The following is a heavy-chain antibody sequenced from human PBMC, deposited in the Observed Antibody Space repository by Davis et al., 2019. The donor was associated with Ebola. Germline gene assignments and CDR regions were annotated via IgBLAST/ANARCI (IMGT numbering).Heavy chain of an antibody. Sequence: GESLKISCAASGFTFSDYYMSWVRQAPGKGLEWVSAISGSGGSTYYADSVKGRFTISRDNSKNTLYLQMNSLRAEDTAVYYCAKVREYYYDSSGYYRGYYFDYWGQGTLVTDSS. CDR3: AKVREYYYDSSGYYRGYYFDY. CDR2: ISGSGGST. CDR1: GFTFSDYY. D-gene: IGHD3-22*01. J-gene: IGHJ4*02. V-gene: IGHV3-23*01.